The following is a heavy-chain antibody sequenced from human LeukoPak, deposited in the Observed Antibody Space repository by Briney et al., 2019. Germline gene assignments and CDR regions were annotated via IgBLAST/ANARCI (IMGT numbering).Heavy chain of an antibody. Sequence: GGSLRLSCAASGFTFNTYGMHWVSQAPGKGLEWVAVIWYDGSNKYYADSVKGRFTISRDNSKNTLYLQMSSLRAEDTAVYYCAGPIVGPSTWQFDYWGQGTLVTVSS. CDR1: GFTFNTYG. J-gene: IGHJ4*02. V-gene: IGHV3-33*01. CDR2: IWYDGSNK. CDR3: AGPIVGPSTWQFDY. D-gene: IGHD1-26*01.